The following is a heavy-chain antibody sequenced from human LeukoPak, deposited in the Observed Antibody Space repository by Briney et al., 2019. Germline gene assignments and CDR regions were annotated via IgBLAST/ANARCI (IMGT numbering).Heavy chain of an antibody. CDR2: IYHGGST. CDR3: ARVRGYGRDYYYYYMDV. V-gene: IGHV4-4*02. Sequence: SGTLSLTCAVSGGSISSSNWWSWVRQPPGKGLEWIGEIYHGGSTNYNPSLKSRVTISVDKSKNQFSLKLSSVTAADTAVYYCARVRGYGRDYYYYYMDVWGKGTTVTVSS. CDR1: GGSISSSNW. D-gene: IGHD5-18*01. J-gene: IGHJ6*03.